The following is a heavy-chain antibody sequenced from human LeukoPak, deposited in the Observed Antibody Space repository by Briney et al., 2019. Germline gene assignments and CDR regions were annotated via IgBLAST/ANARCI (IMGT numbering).Heavy chain of an antibody. J-gene: IGHJ4*02. CDR3: AKEVTYYYDSSGYYLGY. Sequence: GGSLRLSCAASGFTFSSYGMHWVRQAPGKGLEWVAVISYDGSNKYYADSVKGRFTISGDNSKNTLYLQMNSLRAEDTAAYYCAKEVTYYYDSSGYYLGYWGQGTLVTVSS. CDR1: GFTFSSYG. V-gene: IGHV3-30*18. D-gene: IGHD3-22*01. CDR2: ISYDGSNK.